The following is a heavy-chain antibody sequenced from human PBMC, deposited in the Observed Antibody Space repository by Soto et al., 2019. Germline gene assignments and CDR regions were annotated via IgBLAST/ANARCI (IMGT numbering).Heavy chain of an antibody. CDR2: IYHSGST. CDR1: GGSISSSNW. V-gene: IGHV4-4*02. CDR3: ARVRRIQLWYRFDY. Sequence: SETLSLTCAVSGGSISSSNWWSWVRQPPGKGLEWIGEIYHSGSTNYNPSLKSRVTISVDKSKNQFSLKLSSVTAADTAVYYCARVRRIQLWYRFDYWGQGTLVTVSS. D-gene: IGHD5-18*01. J-gene: IGHJ4*02.